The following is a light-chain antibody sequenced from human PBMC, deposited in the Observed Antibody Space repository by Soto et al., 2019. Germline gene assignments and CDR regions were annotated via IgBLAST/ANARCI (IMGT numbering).Light chain of an antibody. CDR3: QQYGGSPPIT. CDR1: LSVSSNN. J-gene: IGKJ3*01. CDR2: GAS. Sequence: EIVLTQSPGTLSLSPGERATLSCRASLSVSSNNLAWYQQKPGQAPRLLIYGASSRATGIPDRFSGSGSGTDFTLTISRLEPEDFAVYYCQQYGGSPPITFGPGTKVDIK. V-gene: IGKV3-20*01.